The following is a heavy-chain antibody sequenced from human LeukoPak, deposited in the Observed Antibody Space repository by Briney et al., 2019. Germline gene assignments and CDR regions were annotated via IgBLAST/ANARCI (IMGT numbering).Heavy chain of an antibody. V-gene: IGHV1-69*05. D-gene: IGHD6-6*01. CDR1: GGTFSSYA. CDR2: IIPIFGTA. CDR3: ARAAHLYSSSRRYFDY. Sequence: SVKVSCKASGGTFSSYAISWVQQAPGQGLEWMGGIIPIFGTANYAQKFQGRVTITTDESTSTAYMELSSLRSEDTAVYYCARAAHLYSSSRRYFDYWGQGTLVTVSS. J-gene: IGHJ4*02.